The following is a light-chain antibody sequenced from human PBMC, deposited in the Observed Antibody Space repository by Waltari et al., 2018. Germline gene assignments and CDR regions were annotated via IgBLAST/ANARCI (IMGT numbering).Light chain of an antibody. CDR2: DVT. J-gene: IGLJ2*01. Sequence: SALPQPASVSGFLGQSITITCNGFSDAVGDRDFVSWYQHHPGNVPKLIIYDVTRLPSGLSRRFSASKSGDTASLTISGLQPEDEAYYFCSSCRAVSTLGVFGGGTKLTVL. CDR1: SDAVGDRDF. CDR3: SSCRAVSTLGV. V-gene: IGLV2-14*03.